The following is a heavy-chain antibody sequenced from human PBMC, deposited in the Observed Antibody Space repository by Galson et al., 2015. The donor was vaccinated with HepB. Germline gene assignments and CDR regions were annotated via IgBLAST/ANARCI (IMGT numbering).Heavy chain of an antibody. CDR1: GYSFTSYW. CDR3: ARCVHYDSSGYYWGY. V-gene: IGHV5-10-1*01. D-gene: IGHD3-22*01. J-gene: IGHJ4*02. CDR2: IDPSDSYT. Sequence: QSGAEVKKPGESLRISCKGSGYSFTSYWISWVRQMPGKGLEWMGRIDPSDSYTNYSPSFQGHVTISADKSISTAYLQWSSLKASDTAMYYCARCVHYDSSGYYWGYWGQGTLVTVSS.